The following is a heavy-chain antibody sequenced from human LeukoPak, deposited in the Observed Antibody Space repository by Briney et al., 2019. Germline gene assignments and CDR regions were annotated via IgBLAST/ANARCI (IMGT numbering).Heavy chain of an antibody. V-gene: IGHV4-39*01. CDR3: ASRTMGTKSIDY. Sequence: SETLSLTCTVSGGSISRSSYWWDWIRQPPGKGLEWIGSIYYGGTTYYNPSLKSRVTISVDTSKMQFSLKLSSVTAADTAVYYCASRTMGTKSIDYWGRGTLVTVSS. CDR1: GGSISRSSYW. J-gene: IGHJ4*02. D-gene: IGHD1-7*01. CDR2: IYYGGTT.